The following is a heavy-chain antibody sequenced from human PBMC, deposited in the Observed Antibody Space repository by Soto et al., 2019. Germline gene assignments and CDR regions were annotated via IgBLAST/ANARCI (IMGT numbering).Heavy chain of an antibody. V-gene: IGHV4-39*01. J-gene: IGHJ5*02. CDR3: VFQSSRWESNWYHP. Sequence: PSETLSLTCAVSRGSITGSDYSWGWFRLPPGKGLEWIGTFYYSGSTYYNPSLRSRVTISLDTSRNQNSLKVSSLTAADTAVYYFVFQSSRWESNWYHPCGQGTRVIVSS. CDR1: RGSITGSDYS. D-gene: IGHD1-26*01. CDR2: FYYSGST.